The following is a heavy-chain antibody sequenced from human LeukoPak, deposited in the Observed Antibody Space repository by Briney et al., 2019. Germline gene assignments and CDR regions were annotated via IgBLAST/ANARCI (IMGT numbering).Heavy chain of an antibody. CDR2: IRNDGNDK. Sequence: GGSLRLSCAASGFTFNKHGMHWVRQAPGKGLEWFSFIRNDGNDKYYADSVKGRFTISRDNSKNTLYLQMNSLRAEDTAVYYCAKGRITMVRGAVDYWGQGTLVTVSS. V-gene: IGHV3-30*02. J-gene: IGHJ4*02. D-gene: IGHD3-10*01. CDR1: GFTFNKHG. CDR3: AKGRITMVRGAVDY.